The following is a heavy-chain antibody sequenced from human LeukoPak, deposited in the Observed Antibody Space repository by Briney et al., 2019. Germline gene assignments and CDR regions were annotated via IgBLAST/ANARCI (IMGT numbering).Heavy chain of an antibody. D-gene: IGHD3-22*01. CDR1: GGSISSSSYY. Sequence: PSETLSLTCTVSGGSISSSSYYWGWIRQPPGKGLEWIGSIYYSGSTYYNPSLKSRVTISVDTSKNQFSLKLSSVTAADTAVYYCASPYYYDSSGYYSQTAFDIWGQGTMVTVSS. CDR3: ASPYYYDSSGYYSQTAFDI. V-gene: IGHV4-39*01. CDR2: IYYSGST. J-gene: IGHJ3*02.